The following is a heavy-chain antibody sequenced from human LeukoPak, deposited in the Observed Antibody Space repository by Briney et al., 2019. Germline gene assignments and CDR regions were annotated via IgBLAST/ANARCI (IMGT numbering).Heavy chain of an antibody. CDR3: ARLQGLVGAVDY. CDR1: GYSFTSYW. V-gene: IGHV5-51*01. D-gene: IGHD1-26*01. J-gene: IGHJ4*02. CDR2: IYPGDSDT. Sequence: GESLKISCEGSGYSFTSYWIGWVRQMPGKGLEWMGIIYPGDSDTRYGPSFQGQVTISVDKSISTAYLQWSTLKASDTAMYYCARLQGLVGAVDYWGQGTLVTVCS.